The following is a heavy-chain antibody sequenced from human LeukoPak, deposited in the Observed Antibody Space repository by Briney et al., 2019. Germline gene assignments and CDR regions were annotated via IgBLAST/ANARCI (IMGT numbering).Heavy chain of an antibody. J-gene: IGHJ3*02. CDR1: GFTFSRNG. Sequence: GGSLRLSCAASGFTFSRNGMHWVRQAPGKGLECVAFIRYDGGNQYYTDSVKGRFTISRDNSKNTLYLQMNSLRAEDTAVYYCAKVGRYCSSTSCYTFLPRTPLDAFDIWGQGTMVTVSS. CDR2: IRYDGGNQ. D-gene: IGHD2-2*02. V-gene: IGHV3-30*02. CDR3: AKVGRYCSSTSCYTFLPRTPLDAFDI.